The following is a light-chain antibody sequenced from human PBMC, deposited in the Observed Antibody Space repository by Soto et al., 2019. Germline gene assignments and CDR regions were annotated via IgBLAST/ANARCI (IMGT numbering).Light chain of an antibody. V-gene: IGKV2-28*01. CDR3: TQGLQSPVS. J-gene: IGKJ4*01. CDR1: QSLLHSNGDNY. CDR2: LGS. Sequence: DTVMTQSPLSLSVTPGEPASISCRSSQSLLHSNGDNYLDWYVQKPGQSPQLLIYLGSNRASGVXEXXSGSESGTDVTLKISRVEAEDVGVYYCTQGLQSPVSFGGGTKVEIK.